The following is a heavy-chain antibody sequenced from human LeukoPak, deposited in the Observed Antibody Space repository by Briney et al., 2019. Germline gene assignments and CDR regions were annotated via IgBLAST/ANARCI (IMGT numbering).Heavy chain of an antibody. CDR1: GYTFTSYG. V-gene: IGHV1-18*01. D-gene: IGHD2-15*01. Sequence: GASVKVPCKASGYTFTSYGISWVRQAPGQGLEWMGWISAYNGNTNYAQKLQGRATMTTDTSTSTAYMELRSLRSDDTAVYYCARDGYCSGGSCYFLAPFDYWGQGTLVTVSS. CDR3: ARDGYCSGGSCYFLAPFDY. J-gene: IGHJ4*02. CDR2: ISAYNGNT.